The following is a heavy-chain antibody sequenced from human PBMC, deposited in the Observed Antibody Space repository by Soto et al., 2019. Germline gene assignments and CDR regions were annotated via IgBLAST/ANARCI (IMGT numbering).Heavy chain of an antibody. V-gene: IGHV2-70*01. J-gene: IGHJ6*02. CDR2: IDWDDDK. CDR3: ARIRPHYDILTGYYSYYYYGMDV. D-gene: IGHD3-9*01. Sequence: SGPTLVNPTQTLTLTCTFSGFSLSTSGMCVSWIRQPPGKALEWLALIDWDDDKYYSTSLKTRLTISKDTSKNQVVLTMTNMDPVDTATYYCARIRPHYDILTGYYSYYYYGMDVWGQGTTVTVSS. CDR1: GFSLSTSGMC.